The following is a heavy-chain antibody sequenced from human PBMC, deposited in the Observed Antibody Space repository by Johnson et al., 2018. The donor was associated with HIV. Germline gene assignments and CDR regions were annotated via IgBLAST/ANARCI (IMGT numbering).Heavy chain of an antibody. J-gene: IGHJ3*02. CDR1: GFTVSSNY. V-gene: IGHV3-11*04. CDR3: ARDESGYDEGFDAFDI. CDR2: ISGSGNTI. Sequence: QVQLVESGGGLVQPGGSLRLSCAAFGFTVSSNYMSWVRQAPSKGLEWVSAISGSGNTIYYADSVKGRFTISRDNAKNSLYLQMNSLRVEDTAVYYCARDESGYDEGFDAFDIWGQGTMVTVSS. D-gene: IGHD5-12*01.